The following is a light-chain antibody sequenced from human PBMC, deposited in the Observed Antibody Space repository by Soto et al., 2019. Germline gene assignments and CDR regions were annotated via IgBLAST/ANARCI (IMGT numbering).Light chain of an antibody. CDR3: QTWGFGIVV. V-gene: IGLV4-69*01. CDR1: TGHSAYA. CDR2: VNSDGSH. Sequence: QAVVTQSPSASASLGASVKLTCTLSTGHSAYAITWHQQKAEKGPRYLMTVNSDGSHTKGDGIPDRFSASSSGPERFLTISGLQSEDEADYYCQTWGFGIVVFGGGTKVTVL. J-gene: IGLJ2*01.